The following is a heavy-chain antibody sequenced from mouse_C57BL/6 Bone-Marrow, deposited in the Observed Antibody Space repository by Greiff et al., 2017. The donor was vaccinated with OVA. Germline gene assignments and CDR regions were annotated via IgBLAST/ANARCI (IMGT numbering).Heavy chain of an antibody. CDR2: ISDGGSYT. Sequence: EVKLVESGGGLVKPGGSLKLSCAASGFTFSSYAMSWVRQTPEKRLEWVATISDGGSYTYYPDNVKGRFTISRDNAKNNLYLQMSHLKSEDTAMYYCARALPHGYAMDYWGQGTSVTVSS. J-gene: IGHJ4*01. CDR3: ARALPHGYAMDY. CDR1: GFTFSSYA. V-gene: IGHV5-4*03.